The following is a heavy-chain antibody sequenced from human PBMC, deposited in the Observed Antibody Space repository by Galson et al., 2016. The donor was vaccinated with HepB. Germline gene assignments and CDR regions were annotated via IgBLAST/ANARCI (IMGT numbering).Heavy chain of an antibody. CDR3: ARDQATVTTNRWFDP. CDR1: GGSVSSDSHY. CDR2: IYYSGST. V-gene: IGHV4-61*01. J-gene: IGHJ5*02. Sequence: ETLSLTCIVSGGSVSSDSHYWSWIRQPPGKGLEWIGYIYYSGSTNYNPSLKSRVTISVDTSKNQFSLKLSSVTAADTAVYYCARDQATVTTNRWFDPWGQGTLVTVSS. D-gene: IGHD4-17*01.